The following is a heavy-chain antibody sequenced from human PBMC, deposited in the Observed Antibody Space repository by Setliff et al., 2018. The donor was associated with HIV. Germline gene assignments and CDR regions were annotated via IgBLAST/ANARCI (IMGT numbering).Heavy chain of an antibody. CDR2: IRYDGSKA. V-gene: IGHV3-30*02. Sequence: GGSLRLSCAASGFTFSSYGMHWVRQAPGKGLEWVAFIRYDGSKAYYMDSVKGRFTISRDNPKNSLYLQMTSLRAEDTAVYYCARDDSNGNTDAFDIWGQGTTVTVSS. CDR3: ARDDSNGNTDAFDI. CDR1: GFTFSSYG. D-gene: IGHD5-18*01. J-gene: IGHJ3*02.